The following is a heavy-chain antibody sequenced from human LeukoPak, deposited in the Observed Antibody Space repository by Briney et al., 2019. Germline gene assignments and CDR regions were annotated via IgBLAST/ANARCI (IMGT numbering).Heavy chain of an antibody. J-gene: IGHJ4*02. CDR3: ARDTITDLDY. Sequence: ASVKVSCTASGYTFTSNAIHWVRQGPRQRLEWMGWINAGNGNREYSEKFQGRVTITRDTSASTAYMELSSLRSEDTAVYYCARDTITDLDYWGQGTLVTVSS. CDR1: GYTFTSNA. D-gene: IGHD5-12*01. CDR2: INAGNGNR. V-gene: IGHV1-3*01.